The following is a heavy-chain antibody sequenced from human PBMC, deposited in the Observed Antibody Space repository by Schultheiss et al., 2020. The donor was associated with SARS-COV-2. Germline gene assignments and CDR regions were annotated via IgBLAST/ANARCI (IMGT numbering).Heavy chain of an antibody. Sequence: GESLKISCAASGFTFSSYEMNWVRQAPGKGLEWVSYISSSGSTIYYADSVKGRFTISRDNSKRTVSLQMSSLRPDDTAVYYCVKEGGEGSGSFYRNWFEPWGQGTLVTVSS. V-gene: IGHV3-48*03. CDR1: GFTFSSYE. CDR3: VKEGGEGSGSFYRNWFEP. J-gene: IGHJ5*02. CDR2: ISSSGSTI. D-gene: IGHD3-10*01.